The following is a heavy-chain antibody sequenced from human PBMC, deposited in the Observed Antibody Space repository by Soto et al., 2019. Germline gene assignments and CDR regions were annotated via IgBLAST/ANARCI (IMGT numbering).Heavy chain of an antibody. V-gene: IGHV3-21*02. D-gene: IGHD6-19*01. CDR3: ATPYSSGWYSAAFFY. CDR2: ISSSSSYI. J-gene: IGHJ4*02. CDR1: GFTFSSYS. Sequence: EVQLVESGGGLVKPGGSLRLSCAASGFTFSSYSMNWVRQAPGKGLEWVSSISSSSSYIYYADSVKGRFTIPRDNPQNSRYLQLNSLRAEDTAVYYCATPYSSGWYSAAFFYWCQGTIDTVSS.